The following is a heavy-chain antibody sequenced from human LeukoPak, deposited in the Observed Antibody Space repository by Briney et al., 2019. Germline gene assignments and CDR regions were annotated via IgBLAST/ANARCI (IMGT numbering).Heavy chain of an antibody. CDR1: GYTFTGYY. J-gene: IGHJ5*02. Sequence: ASVKVSCKASGYTFTGYYMHWVRQAPGQGLEWMGWINPNSGGTNYAQKFQGRVTMTRDTSISTAYMELSRLRSDDTAVYFCASAPRYSSSWPNNWFDPWGQGTLVTVSS. D-gene: IGHD6-13*01. CDR2: INPNSGGT. CDR3: ASAPRYSSSWPNNWFDP. V-gene: IGHV1-2*02.